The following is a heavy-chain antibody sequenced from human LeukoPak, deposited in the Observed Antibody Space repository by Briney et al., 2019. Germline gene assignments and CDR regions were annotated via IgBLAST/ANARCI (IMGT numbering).Heavy chain of an antibody. Sequence: PGGSLRLSCAASGFTFTNYWMSWVRQAPGEGLEWVANINQDGGEKYYVDSVKGRFTISRDNAKNSLYLQMDSLRAEDTAVYYCARSWIQLWPYDHWGQGTLVT. D-gene: IGHD5-18*01. J-gene: IGHJ4*02. V-gene: IGHV3-7*01. CDR2: INQDGGEK. CDR3: ARSWIQLWPYDH. CDR1: GFTFTNYW.